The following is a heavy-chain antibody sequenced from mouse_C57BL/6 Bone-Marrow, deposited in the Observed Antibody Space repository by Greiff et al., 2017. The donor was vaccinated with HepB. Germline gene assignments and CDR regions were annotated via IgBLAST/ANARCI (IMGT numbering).Heavy chain of an antibody. D-gene: IGHD1-1*01. Sequence: QVQLQQSGAELARPGASVKLSCKASGYTFTSYGISWVKQRTGQGLEWIGEIYPRSGNTYYNEKFKGKATLTADKSSSTAYMELRSLTSEVSAVYFSARRSYYGLFDYWGQGTTLTVSS. CDR1: GYTFTSYG. CDR2: IYPRSGNT. J-gene: IGHJ2*01. V-gene: IGHV1-81*01. CDR3: ARRSYYGLFDY.